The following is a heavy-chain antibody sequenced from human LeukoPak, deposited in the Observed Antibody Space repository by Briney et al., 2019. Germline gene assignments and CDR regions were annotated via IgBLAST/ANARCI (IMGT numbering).Heavy chain of an antibody. D-gene: IGHD3-22*01. CDR2: IIPIFGTA. CDR1: GGTFSSYA. J-gene: IGHJ4*02. CDR3: ARGGIHYDSSGYPTPAPNFDY. Sequence: SVKVSCKASGGTFSSYAISWVRQAPGQGLEWMGGIIPIFGTANYAQKFQGRVTITADESTSTAYMELSSLRSEDTAVYYCARGGIHYDSSGYPTPAPNFDYWGQGTLVTVSS. V-gene: IGHV1-69*13.